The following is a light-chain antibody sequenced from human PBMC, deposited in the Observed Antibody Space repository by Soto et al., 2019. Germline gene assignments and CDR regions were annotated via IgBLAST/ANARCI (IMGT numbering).Light chain of an antibody. CDR1: QSVSSY. J-gene: IGKJ1*01. Sequence: IVLTQSPATLSLSPGERDTLSCRASQSVSSYLAWYQQKPGQAHRLLIYDASNRATGISARFSGSGSGTDFTLTISSLEPEDFAVYYCQQRSNWPRTFGQGTKVDIK. V-gene: IGKV3-11*01. CDR2: DAS. CDR3: QQRSNWPRT.